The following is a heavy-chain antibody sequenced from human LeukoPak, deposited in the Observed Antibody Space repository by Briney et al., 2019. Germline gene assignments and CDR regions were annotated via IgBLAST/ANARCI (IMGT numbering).Heavy chain of an antibody. CDR1: GFSFGSYA. V-gene: IGHV3-7*05. J-gene: IGHJ4*02. D-gene: IGHD1-26*01. CDR2: IKEDGSDK. Sequence: GGSLRLSCAASGFSFGSYAMSWVRQAPGKGLQWVASIKEDGSDKYYVDSVKGRFTISRDNAQNSVYLQMNSLRAEDTAVYYCARVYTGSRDYWGQGTLVTVSS. CDR3: ARVYTGSRDY.